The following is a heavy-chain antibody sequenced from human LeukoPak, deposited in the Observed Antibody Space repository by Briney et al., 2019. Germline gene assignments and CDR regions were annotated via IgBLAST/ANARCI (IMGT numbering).Heavy chain of an antibody. CDR1: GFTFSSYS. Sequence: GSLRLSCAASGFTFSSYSMNWVRQAPGKGPEWVSSISSSSSYIYYADSVKGRFTISRDNAKNSLYLQMNSLRAEDTAVYYCARVRDQDYYDSSGYYSRPFDYWGQGTLVTVSS. V-gene: IGHV3-21*01. CDR3: ARVRDQDYYDSSGYYSRPFDY. CDR2: ISSSSSYI. J-gene: IGHJ4*02. D-gene: IGHD3-22*01.